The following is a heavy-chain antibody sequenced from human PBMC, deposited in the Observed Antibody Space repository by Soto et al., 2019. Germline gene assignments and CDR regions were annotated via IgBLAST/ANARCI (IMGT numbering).Heavy chain of an antibody. D-gene: IGHD2-2*01. CDR3: ARDSDCHSTSCFFPPHV. J-gene: IGHJ6*02. CDR1: GFTFRDEN. V-gene: IGHV3-21*06. CDR2: ISGGGSYI. Sequence: GSLRLSCSASGFTFRDENMSWVRQVPGKGLEWVSGISGGGSYIFYADSVQGRFSISRDNAKNSLFLEMNSLRVEDTAVYYCARDSDCHSTSCFFPPHVWGQGTTVTVSS.